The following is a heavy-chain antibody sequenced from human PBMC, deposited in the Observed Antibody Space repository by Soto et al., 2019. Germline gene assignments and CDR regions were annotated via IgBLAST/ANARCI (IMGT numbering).Heavy chain of an antibody. J-gene: IGHJ1*01. CDR1: GGDFSKYS. CDR2: IIPIFGAT. CDR3: TRDGDRIAART. Sequence: QVQLVQSGAEVKKPGSSVSVSCKVSGGDFSKYSISWVRLAPGQGLEWVGGIIPIFGATNYAQRFQGRVMITADESSTTAYMDLSGLRHEDTALYYCTRDGDRIAARTWGQGTLVTVSS. D-gene: IGHD6-6*01. V-gene: IGHV1-69*01.